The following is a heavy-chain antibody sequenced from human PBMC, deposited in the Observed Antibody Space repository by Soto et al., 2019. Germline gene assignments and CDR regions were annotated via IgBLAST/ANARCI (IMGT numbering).Heavy chain of an antibody. CDR1: GFSFSSYA. CDR2: ISGSGGST. CDR3: AKPPHYYDSSGYDS. Sequence: EVHLLESGGGLVQPGGSLRLSCAASGFSFSSYALSWVRQAPGKGLEWVSAISGSGGSTFYADSVEGRFTISRDNSKNTMYLQMNSLRAEDTALYYCAKPPHYYDSSGYDSWGQGTLVTVSS. D-gene: IGHD3-22*01. J-gene: IGHJ4*02. V-gene: IGHV3-23*01.